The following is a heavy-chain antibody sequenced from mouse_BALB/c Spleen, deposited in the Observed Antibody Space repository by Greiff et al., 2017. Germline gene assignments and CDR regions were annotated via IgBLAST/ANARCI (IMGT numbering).Heavy chain of an antibody. Sequence: DVKLQESGPGLVKPSQSLSLTCSVTGYSITSGYYWNWIRQFPGNKLEWMGYISYDGSNNYNPSLKNRISITRDTSKNQFFLKLNSVTTEDTATYYCARTTVVACGDYWGQGTSVTVSS. D-gene: IGHD1-1*01. CDR1: GYSITSGYY. J-gene: IGHJ4*01. CDR3: ARTTVVACGDY. V-gene: IGHV3-6*02. CDR2: ISYDGSN.